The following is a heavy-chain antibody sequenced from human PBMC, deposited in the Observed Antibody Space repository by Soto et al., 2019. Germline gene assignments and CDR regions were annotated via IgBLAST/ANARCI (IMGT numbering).Heavy chain of an antibody. CDR2: IWSDGSNK. CDR3: AGDRGAAAFDI. D-gene: IGHD3-10*01. J-gene: IGHJ3*02. CDR1: GFAFSSYG. Sequence: ESGGGVVQPGRSPRLSCVASGFAFSSYGMHWVRQAPGKGLEWVAVIWSDGSNKLYADSVKGRFTISRDNFRTTLYLQMNSLRVEDTAIYYCAGDRGAAAFDIWGQGTMVTVSS. V-gene: IGHV3-33*01.